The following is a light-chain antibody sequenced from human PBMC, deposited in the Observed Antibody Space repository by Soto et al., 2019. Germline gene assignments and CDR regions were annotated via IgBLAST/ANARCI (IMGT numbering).Light chain of an antibody. V-gene: IGKV1-39*01. CDR1: QNIKMY. Sequence: DIQMTHSPSSLSASVGDRVTITCRASQNIKMYLNWYQQKPGKAPNLLIYSTSKLHNGVPSRFSGGGSGTDFTLTISSLQPDDFGTFFCQQSYTTPTFGQGTKVDIK. CDR2: STS. J-gene: IGKJ1*01. CDR3: QQSYTTPT.